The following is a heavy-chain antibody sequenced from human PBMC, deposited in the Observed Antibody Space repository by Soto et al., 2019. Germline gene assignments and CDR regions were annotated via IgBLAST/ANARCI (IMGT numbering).Heavy chain of an antibody. CDR3: ARSGTNQIYYYYGMDV. J-gene: IGHJ6*02. Sequence: PGESLKISCKGSGYSFTSYWIGWVRQMPGEGLEWMGIIYPGDSDTRYSPSFQVQVTISADKSISTAYLQWSSLKASDTAMYYCARSGTNQIYYYYGMDVWGQGTTVPVSS. D-gene: IGHD6-13*01. CDR2: IYPGDSDT. V-gene: IGHV5-51*01. CDR1: GYSFTSYW.